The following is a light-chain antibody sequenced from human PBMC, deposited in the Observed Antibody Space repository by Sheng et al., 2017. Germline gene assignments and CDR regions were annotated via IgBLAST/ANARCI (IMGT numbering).Light chain of an antibody. V-gene: IGKV1-5*01. CDR1: QSISSW. Sequence: DIQMTQSPSTLSASVGDRVTITCRASQSISSWLAWYQQKPGKPPTLLIYDASNRATGIPARFSGSGSGTDFTLTISSLEPEDFAVYYCQQRSNWPPLTFGGGTKVEIK. CDR2: DAS. J-gene: IGKJ4*01. CDR3: QQRSNWPPLT.